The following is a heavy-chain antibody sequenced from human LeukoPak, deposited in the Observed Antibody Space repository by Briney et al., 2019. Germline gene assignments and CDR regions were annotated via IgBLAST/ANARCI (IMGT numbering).Heavy chain of an antibody. CDR2: IYHSGST. Sequence: SETLSLTCTVSGYSISSGYYWGWIRQPPGKGLEWIGSIYHSGSTYYNPSLKSRVTISVDTSKNQFSLKLSSVTAADTAVYYCARSAVVPARGVYFDYWGQGTLVTVSS. J-gene: IGHJ4*02. D-gene: IGHD4-23*01. CDR3: ARSAVVPARGVYFDY. CDR1: GYSISSGYY. V-gene: IGHV4-38-2*02.